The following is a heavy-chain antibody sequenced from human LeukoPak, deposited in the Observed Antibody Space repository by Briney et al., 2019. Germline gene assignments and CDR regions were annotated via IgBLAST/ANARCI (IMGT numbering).Heavy chain of an antibody. Sequence: SETLSLTCTVSGGSISSYYWGWIRQPPGKGLEWIGYIYYSGSTNYNPSLKSRVTISVDTSKNQFSLKLSSVTAADTAVYYCARAIGYGSGSCYAESGAFDIWGQGTMVTVSS. D-gene: IGHD3-10*01. CDR1: GGSISSYY. V-gene: IGHV4-59*01. CDR3: ARAIGYGSGSCYAESGAFDI. CDR2: IYYSGST. J-gene: IGHJ3*02.